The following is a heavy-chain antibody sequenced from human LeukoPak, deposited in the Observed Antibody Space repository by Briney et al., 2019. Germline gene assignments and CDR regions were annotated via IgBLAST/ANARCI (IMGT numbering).Heavy chain of an antibody. CDR3: AKASPADSSGYYWDY. D-gene: IGHD3-22*01. CDR2: ISGSGGST. V-gene: IGHV3-23*01. CDR1: GFTFSNYV. Sequence: GGSLRLSCAASGFTFSNYVMSWVRQAPGKGLDWVSAISGSGGSTYYADSVKGRFTISRDNFKNTLYLQMNSLRAEDTAVYYCAKASPADSSGYYWDYWGQGTLVIVSS. J-gene: IGHJ4*02.